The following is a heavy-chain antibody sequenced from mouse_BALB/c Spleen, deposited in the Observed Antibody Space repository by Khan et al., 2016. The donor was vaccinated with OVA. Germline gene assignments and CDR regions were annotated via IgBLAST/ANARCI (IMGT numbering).Heavy chain of an antibody. J-gene: IGHJ4*01. CDR2: INTYSGEP. CDR1: GYIFTNHG. CDR3: ARVGYSGTMDY. Sequence: QIQLVQSGPELKKPGETVKISCKASGYIFTNHGMNWVKQAPGKGLKWMGWINTYSGEPTYVDDFKGRFAFSLETSASTAYLQINNFKNEDTATYFCARVGYSGTMDYWGQGTSVTVSS. V-gene: IGHV9-3-1*01. D-gene: IGHD2-14*01.